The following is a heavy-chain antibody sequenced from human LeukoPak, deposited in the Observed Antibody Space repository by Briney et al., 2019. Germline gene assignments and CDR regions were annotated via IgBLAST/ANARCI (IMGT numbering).Heavy chain of an antibody. CDR2: ISAYNGNT. CDR1: GYTFTSYG. V-gene: IGHV1-18*01. Sequence: ASVKVSCKASGYTFTSYGISWVRQAPGQGLEWMGWISAYNGNTNYAQKLQGRVTMTTDTSTSTAYMELRSLRAEDTALYYCARVDAISHTNWGFGGHSNNFDFWGQGTLVTVSS. CDR3: ARVDAISHTNWGFGGHSNNFDF. D-gene: IGHD7-27*01. J-gene: IGHJ4*02.